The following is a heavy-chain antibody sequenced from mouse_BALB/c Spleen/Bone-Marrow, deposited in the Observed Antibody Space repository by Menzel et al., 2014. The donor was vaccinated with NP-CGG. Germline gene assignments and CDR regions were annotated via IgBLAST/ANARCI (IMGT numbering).Heavy chain of an antibody. CDR3: ARRGDSYYWFAY. V-gene: IGHV4-1*02. CDR1: GFDFSRYW. Sequence: EVQGVESGGGLVQPGGSLKLSCAASGFDFSRYWMSWVRQAPGKGLEWIGEINPGSSTINYTPSLKDKFIISRDNAKNTLYLQMSKVRSEDTALYYCARRGDSYYWFAYWGQGTLVTVSA. CDR2: INPGSSTI. J-gene: IGHJ3*01. D-gene: IGHD2-12*01.